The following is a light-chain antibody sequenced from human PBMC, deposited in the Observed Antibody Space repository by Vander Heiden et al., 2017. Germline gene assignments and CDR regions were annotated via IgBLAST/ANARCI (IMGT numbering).Light chain of an antibody. CDR2: AGS. V-gene: IGKV1-39*01. CDR3: QHSYITPLS. Sequence: DIQLTQSPSSLSASVGDRVTITCRASQSNGNYLHWYQQKPGKAPKLLINAGSTLETGVPSRFSGSGSGTDFTLTITSLQPEDFATYYCQHSYITPLSFGGGTKVES. CDR1: QSNGNY. J-gene: IGKJ4*01.